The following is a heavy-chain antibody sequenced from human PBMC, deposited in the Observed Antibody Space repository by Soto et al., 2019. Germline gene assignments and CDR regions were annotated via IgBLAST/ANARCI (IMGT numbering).Heavy chain of an antibody. CDR3: ASTSPGYDILTGYSYAEYFQH. D-gene: IGHD3-9*01. V-gene: IGHV4-30-2*01. J-gene: IGHJ1*01. Sequence: PAEALCLTCAFSGGSISSGGYAWSWIRQPPGKGMQWIGYIYHSGSTYYNPSLKSRVTISVDRSKNQFSLKLSSVTAADTAVYYCASTSPGYDILTGYSYAEYFQHWGKGNLVTVS. CDR1: GGSISSGGYA. CDR2: IYHSGST.